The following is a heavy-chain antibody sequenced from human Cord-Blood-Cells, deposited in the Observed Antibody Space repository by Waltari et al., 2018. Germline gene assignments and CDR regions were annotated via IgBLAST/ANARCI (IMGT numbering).Heavy chain of an antibody. D-gene: IGHD1-1*01. CDR2: RKQDGSEK. CDR3: ARGSQDAWNDFDY. V-gene: IGHV3-7*01. J-gene: IGHJ4*02. Sequence: EVQLVESGGGLVQPGGSLRLSCAASGFTFSSYWMSWVRQAPGKGVDGVANRKQDGSEKYYVDSVKCRFTISRDNAKNSLYLQMNSLRAEDTAVYYCARGSQDAWNDFDYWGQGTLVTVSS. CDR1: GFTFSSYW.